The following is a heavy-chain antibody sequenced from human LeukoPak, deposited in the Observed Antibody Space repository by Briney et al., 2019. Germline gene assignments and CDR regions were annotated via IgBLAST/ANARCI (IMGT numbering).Heavy chain of an antibody. CDR1: GGSISSYY. CDR3: ARHAPYGYNFDY. V-gene: IGHV4-59*08. CDR2: IYYSGGT. J-gene: IGHJ4*02. D-gene: IGHD5-24*01. Sequence: SETLSLTCTVSGGSISSYYWSWIRQPPGKGLEWIGYIYYSGGTNYNPSLKSRVTISVDTSKNQFSLKLSSVTAADTAVYYCARHAPYGYNFDYWGQGTLVTVSS.